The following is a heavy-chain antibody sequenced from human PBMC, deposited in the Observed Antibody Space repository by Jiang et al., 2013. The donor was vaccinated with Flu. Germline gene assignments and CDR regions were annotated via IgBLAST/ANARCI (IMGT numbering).Heavy chain of an antibody. J-gene: IGHJ2*01. Sequence: SGDSVSSNSAAWNWIRQSPSRGLEWLGRTYYRSKWFNEYAVSLKSRISINADTSKNQFSLQLNSVTPEDTAVYYCVRGAGSGLEYLDVWGRGTLVTVSS. CDR1: GDSVSSNSAA. CDR3: VRGAGSGLEYLDV. D-gene: IGHD6-25*01. V-gene: IGHV6-1*01. CDR2: TYYRSKWFN.